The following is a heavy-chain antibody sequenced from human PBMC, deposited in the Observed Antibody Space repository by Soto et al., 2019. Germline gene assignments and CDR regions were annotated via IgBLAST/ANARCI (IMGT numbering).Heavy chain of an antibody. CDR3: ARVEIVGFDY. J-gene: IGHJ4*02. Sequence: QIQLVQSGAEVKKPGASAKVSCKASGYTFTGFPIHWVRQAPGQRLEWMGWINAGSGKAESAQKFQGRVTINRDTSASTVYMELNSLRPEDTAVYYCARVEIVGFDYWGQGTLVTVSS. D-gene: IGHD2-2*03. CDR1: GYTFTGFP. CDR2: INAGSGKA. V-gene: IGHV1-3*01.